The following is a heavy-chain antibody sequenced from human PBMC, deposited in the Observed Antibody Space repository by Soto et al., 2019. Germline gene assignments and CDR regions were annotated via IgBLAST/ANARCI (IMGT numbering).Heavy chain of an antibody. CDR1: GYTFTGYY. Sequence: QVQLVQSGAEVKKPGASVKVSCKASGYTFTGYYMHWVRQAPGQGREWMGWINPNSGGTNYAQKFQGRVTMTRDTSISTAYMELSRLRSDDKAVYYRARVRAYDSSGYYFPDDDAFDIWGQGKMVTVSS. V-gene: IGHV1-2*02. CDR2: INPNSGGT. D-gene: IGHD3-22*01. CDR3: ARVRAYDSSGYYFPDDDAFDI. J-gene: IGHJ3*02.